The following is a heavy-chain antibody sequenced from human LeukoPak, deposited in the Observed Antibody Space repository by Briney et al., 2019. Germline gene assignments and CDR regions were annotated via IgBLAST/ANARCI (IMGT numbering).Heavy chain of an antibody. D-gene: IGHD6-13*01. Sequence: PGGPLRLSCAASGFTFSSYAMSWVRQAPGKGLEWVSAISGSGGSTYYADSVKGRFTISRDNSKNTLYLQMNSLRAEDTAVYYCAKGVAAAGYYYYMDVWGKGTTVTVSS. CDR2: ISGSGGST. CDR3: AKGVAAAGYYYYMDV. J-gene: IGHJ6*03. CDR1: GFTFSSYA. V-gene: IGHV3-23*01.